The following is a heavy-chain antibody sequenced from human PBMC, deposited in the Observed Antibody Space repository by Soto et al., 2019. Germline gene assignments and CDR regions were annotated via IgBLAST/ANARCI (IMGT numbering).Heavy chain of an antibody. Sequence: ASVKVSCKASGYTFTSYDSNWVRQATGQGLEWMGWMNPNSGNTGYAQKFQGRVTMTRNTSISTAYMELSSLRSEDTAVYYCARTYYDFWSGYYTRYYYYMDVWGKGTTVTVSS. CDR2: MNPNSGNT. CDR1: GYTFTSYD. V-gene: IGHV1-8*01. D-gene: IGHD3-3*01. CDR3: ARTYYDFWSGYYTRYYYYMDV. J-gene: IGHJ6*03.